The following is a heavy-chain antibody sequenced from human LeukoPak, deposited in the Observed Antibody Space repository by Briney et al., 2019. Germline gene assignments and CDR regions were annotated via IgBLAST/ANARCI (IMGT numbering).Heavy chain of an antibody. V-gene: IGHV3-15*01. Sequence: GGSLRLSCAASGFTFSNAWMSWVRQAPGKWLEWVGRIKSKTDGGATDYAAPVKGRFTISRDDSKNTLYLQMNSLKTEDTAVYYFSTESEDGIRDFDWFIFDYWGQGTLVTVSS. D-gene: IGHD3-9*01. CDR3: STESEDGIRDFDWFIFDY. CDR1: GFTFSNAW. J-gene: IGHJ4*02. CDR2: IKSKTDGGAT.